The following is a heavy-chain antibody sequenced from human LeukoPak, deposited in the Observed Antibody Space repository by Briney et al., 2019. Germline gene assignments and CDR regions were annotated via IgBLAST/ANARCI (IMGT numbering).Heavy chain of an antibody. CDR2: ISYDGSNR. D-gene: IGHD6-13*01. Sequence: AGGSLRLSCAASGFTFSSYGIHWVRQAPGKGLEWVAVISYDGSNRYYADSVKGRLTISRDNSKNTLYLQMNTLRPEDTAVYYCAKARGQQGFREFDYWGQGTLVTVSS. V-gene: IGHV3-30*18. CDR3: AKARGQQGFREFDY. J-gene: IGHJ4*02. CDR1: GFTFSSYG.